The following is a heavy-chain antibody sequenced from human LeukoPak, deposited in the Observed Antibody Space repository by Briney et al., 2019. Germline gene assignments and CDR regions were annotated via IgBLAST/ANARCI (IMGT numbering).Heavy chain of an antibody. D-gene: IGHD1-1*01. Sequence: GGSLRLSCAASGFTFSSYEMNWVRQAPGKGLEWVSYISSSGSTKNCADSVKGRFTISRDNAKNSLYLQMNSLRAEDTAVYYCARIHNLGILAHFDYWGQGTLVTVSS. CDR1: GFTFSSYE. CDR2: ISSSGSTK. CDR3: ARIHNLGILAHFDY. J-gene: IGHJ4*02. V-gene: IGHV3-48*03.